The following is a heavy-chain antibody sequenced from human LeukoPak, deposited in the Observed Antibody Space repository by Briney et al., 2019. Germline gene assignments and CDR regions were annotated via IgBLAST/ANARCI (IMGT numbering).Heavy chain of an antibody. D-gene: IGHD7-27*01. CDR1: GFTFSDYY. CDR2: IYSGGST. J-gene: IGHJ4*02. CDR3: ASDWGY. V-gene: IGHV3-66*01. Sequence: GALRLSCAASGFTFSDYYMSWIRQAPGKGLEWVSVIYSGGSTYYADSVKGRFTISRDNSKNTLYLQMNSLRAEDTAVYYCASDWGYWGQGTLVTVSS.